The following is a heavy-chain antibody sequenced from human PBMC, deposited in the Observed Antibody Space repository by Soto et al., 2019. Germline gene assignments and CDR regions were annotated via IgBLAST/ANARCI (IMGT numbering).Heavy chain of an antibody. D-gene: IGHD2-21*02. J-gene: IGHJ6*03. V-gene: IGHV1-69*02. Sequence: QVQLVQSGAEVKKPGSSVTVSCKASGSTFSNYTISWVRQAPGQGLEWMGRIIPILGVANYAQKFQGRVTITADKSTSTVDMEMSSLRSEDTAVYYCARVAEMGKVTKGFYYYMDVWGEWTTVTVSS. CDR1: GSTFSNYT. CDR3: ARVAEMGKVTKGFYYYMDV. CDR2: IIPILGVA.